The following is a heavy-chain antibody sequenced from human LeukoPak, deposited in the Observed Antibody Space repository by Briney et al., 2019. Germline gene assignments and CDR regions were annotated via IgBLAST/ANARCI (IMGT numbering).Heavy chain of an antibody. D-gene: IGHD3-16*01. CDR2: IRSKTDAETT. V-gene: IGHV3-15*05. J-gene: IGHJ4*02. CDR3: TTGGWD. CDR1: GFTFSDAW. Sequence: PGGSLRLSCAASAASGFTFSDAWMSWVRQVPGKGLEWVARIRSKTDAETTEYAAPVKGRFTVSRDDSKNMVYLEMESLKIEDTAVYYCTTGGWDWGQGTLVTVSS.